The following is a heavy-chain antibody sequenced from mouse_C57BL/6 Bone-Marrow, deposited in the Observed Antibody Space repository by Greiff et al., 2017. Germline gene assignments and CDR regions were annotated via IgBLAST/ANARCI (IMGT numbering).Heavy chain of an antibody. Sequence: EVQLQQSGAELVRPGASVELSCTASGFNIKDDYMHWVKQRPEQGLEWIGWIDPENGDTEYASKFQGKATITADTSSNTAYLQLSSLTSEAAADYYCTNDLLWLRRFAYWGQGTLVTVSA. D-gene: IGHD2-2*01. V-gene: IGHV14-4*01. CDR3: TNDLLWLRRFAY. CDR2: IDPENGDT. CDR1: GFNIKDDY. J-gene: IGHJ3*01.